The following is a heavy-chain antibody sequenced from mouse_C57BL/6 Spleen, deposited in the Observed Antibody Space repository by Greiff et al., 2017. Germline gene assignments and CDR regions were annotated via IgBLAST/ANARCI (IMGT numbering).Heavy chain of an antibody. J-gene: IGHJ1*03. D-gene: IGHD1-1*01. CDR1: GFTFTDYY. CDR3: ARYYYGSSPHWYFDV. V-gene: IGHV7-3*01. CDR2: IRNKANGYTT. Sequence: EVQLVESGGGLVQPGGSLSLSCAASGFTFTDYYMSWVRQPPGKALEWLGFIRNKANGYTTEYSASVKGRFTIYRDNSQSILYLQMNALRAEDSATYYCARYYYGSSPHWYFDVWGTGTTVTVSS.